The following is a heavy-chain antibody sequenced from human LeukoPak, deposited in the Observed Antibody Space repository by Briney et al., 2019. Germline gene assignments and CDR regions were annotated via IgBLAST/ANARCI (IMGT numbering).Heavy chain of an antibody. Sequence: AAVKVSCKASGYTFTGYYIHWVRQAPGQGVEWMGWINPNSGGTNYAQKFQGRVTMTRDTPISPAYMQLSRLRSDDTAVYYCARDEQVIRFLEWQAQGTIDYWGQGTLVTVSS. V-gene: IGHV1-2*02. J-gene: IGHJ4*02. CDR2: INPNSGGT. CDR1: GYTFTGYY. D-gene: IGHD3-3*01. CDR3: ARDEQVIRFLEWQAQGTIDY.